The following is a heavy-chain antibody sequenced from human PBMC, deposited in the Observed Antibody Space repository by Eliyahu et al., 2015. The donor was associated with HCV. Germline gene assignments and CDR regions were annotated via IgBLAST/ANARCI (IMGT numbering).Heavy chain of an antibody. CDR1: GFTFSSYA. V-gene: IGHV3-30*04. J-gene: IGHJ6*02. D-gene: IGHD2-2*01. CDR3: ARDLFEVPAATYYYYYGMDV. Sequence: QVQLVESGGGVVQPGRSLRLSCAASGFTFSSYAMHWVRQAPGKGLEWVAVISYDGSNKYYADSVKGRFTISRDNSKNTLYLQMNSLRAEDTAVYYCARDLFEVPAATYYYYYGMDVWGQGTTVTVSS. CDR2: ISYDGSNK.